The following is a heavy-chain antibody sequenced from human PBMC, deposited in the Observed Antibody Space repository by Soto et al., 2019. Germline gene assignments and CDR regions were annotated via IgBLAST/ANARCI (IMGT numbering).Heavy chain of an antibody. CDR3: ARDHYYDSSGYRSAQRFDP. CDR2: IYYSGST. Sequence: SETLSLTCTVSGGSISSGGYYRSWIRQHPGKGLEWIGYIYYSGSTYYNPSLKSRVTISVDTSKNQFSLKLSSVTAADTAVYYCARDHYYDSSGYRSAQRFDPWGQGTLVTVS. V-gene: IGHV4-31*03. J-gene: IGHJ5*02. D-gene: IGHD3-22*01. CDR1: GGSISSGGYY.